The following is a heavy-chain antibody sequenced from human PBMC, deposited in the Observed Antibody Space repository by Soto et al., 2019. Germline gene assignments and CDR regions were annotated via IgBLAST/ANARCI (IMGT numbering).Heavy chain of an antibody. CDR3: SVWSYRSYFDY. V-gene: IGHV3-53*01. CDR2: IYSGGST. D-gene: IGHD3-10*01. J-gene: IGHJ4*02. Sequence: EVQLVESGGGLIQPGGSLRLSCAASGFTVSSNYMSWVRQAPGKGLEWVSVIYSGGSTYYADSVKGRFTISRDNSKNTLYLQMNSLRAEDTAVYYCSVWSYRSYFDYWGQGTLVTVSS. CDR1: GFTVSSNY.